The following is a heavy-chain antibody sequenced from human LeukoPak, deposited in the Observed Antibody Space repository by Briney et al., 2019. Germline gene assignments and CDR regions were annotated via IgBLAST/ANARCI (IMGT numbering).Heavy chain of an antibody. J-gene: IGHJ6*03. CDR2: ISGSGGST. D-gene: IGHD6-19*01. Sequence: PGGSLRLSCAASGFTFSSYAMSWVRQAPGKGREWVSAISGSGGSTYYADSVKGRFTISRDNSNNTLYLKMNSLRAEDTAVYYCAKGAAVAGTYYYYYMDVWGKGTTVTVSS. CDR1: GFTFSSYA. V-gene: IGHV3-23*01. CDR3: AKGAAVAGTYYYYYMDV.